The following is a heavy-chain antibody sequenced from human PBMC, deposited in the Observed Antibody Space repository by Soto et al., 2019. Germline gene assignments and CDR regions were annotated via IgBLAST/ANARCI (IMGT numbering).Heavy chain of an antibody. CDR1: GGSISSGDYY. J-gene: IGHJ4*02. CDR3: AREPYSGSYYDY. V-gene: IGHV4-61*08. Sequence: SETLSLTCTVSGGSISSGDYYWSWIRQPPGKGLEWIGYIYYSGSTNYNPSLKSRVTISVDTSKNQFSLKLSSVTAADTAVYYCAREPYSGSYYDYWGQGTLVTSPQ. CDR2: IYYSGST. D-gene: IGHD1-26*01.